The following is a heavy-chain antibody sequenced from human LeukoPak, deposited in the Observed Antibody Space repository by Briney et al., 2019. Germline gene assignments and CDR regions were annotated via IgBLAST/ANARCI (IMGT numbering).Heavy chain of an antibody. Sequence: ASVKVSCKASGYTFTSYGISWVRQAPGQGLEWMGWISAYNGNTNHAQKLQGRVTMTTDTSTSTAYMELRSLRSDDTAVYYCARDPYYYDSSGSYYKDYWGQGTLVTVSS. CDR2: ISAYNGNT. V-gene: IGHV1-18*01. D-gene: IGHD3-22*01. J-gene: IGHJ4*02. CDR3: ARDPYYYDSSGSYYKDY. CDR1: GYTFTSYG.